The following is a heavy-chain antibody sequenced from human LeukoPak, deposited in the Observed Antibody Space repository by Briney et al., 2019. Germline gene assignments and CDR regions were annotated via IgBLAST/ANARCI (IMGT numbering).Heavy chain of an antibody. CDR3: ARATGYSSGWYAEKVDY. Sequence: PSETLSLTCTVFGGSISSYYWSWIRQPAGKGLEWIGRIYTSGSTNYNPSLKSRVTISVDTSKNQFSLKLSSVTAADTAVYYCARATGYSSGWYAEKVDYWGQGTLVTVSS. V-gene: IGHV4-4*07. D-gene: IGHD6-19*01. J-gene: IGHJ4*02. CDR1: GGSISSYY. CDR2: IYTSGST.